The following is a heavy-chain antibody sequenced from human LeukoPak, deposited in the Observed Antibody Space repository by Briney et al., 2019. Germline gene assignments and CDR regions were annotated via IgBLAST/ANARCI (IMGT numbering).Heavy chain of an antibody. V-gene: IGHV3-21*01. CDR3: ARDAISKAGT. CDR1: RYTFTGYY. D-gene: IGHD2-2*02. Sequence: ASVKVSCKASRYTFTGYYMHWVRQAPGKGLEWVSSISSSSSYIYYADSVKGRFTISRDNAKNSLYLRMNSLRAEDTAVYYCARDAISKAGTWGQGTLVTVSS. J-gene: IGHJ5*02. CDR2: ISSSSSYI.